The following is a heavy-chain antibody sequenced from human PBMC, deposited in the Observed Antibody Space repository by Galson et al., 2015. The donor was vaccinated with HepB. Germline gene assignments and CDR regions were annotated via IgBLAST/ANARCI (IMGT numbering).Heavy chain of an antibody. D-gene: IGHD3-22*01. CDR2: IDWDDDI. CDR1: LSSSRMS. J-gene: IGHJ4*02. V-gene: IGHV2-70*01. Sequence: LSSSRMSVAWIRQSPGKALEWLALIDWDDDIYYSTSLKTRLTISKGTPSNEVVLTVTNMDPVDTATYFCARATYYCDFSGIYTYYFDHWGQGTLVTVAS. CDR3: ARATYYCDFSGIYTYYFDH.